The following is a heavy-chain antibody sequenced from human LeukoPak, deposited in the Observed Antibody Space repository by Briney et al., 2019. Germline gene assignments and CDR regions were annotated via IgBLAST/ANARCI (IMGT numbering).Heavy chain of an antibody. J-gene: IGHJ6*02. V-gene: IGHV1-8*01. CDR2: MNPNSGNT. D-gene: IGHD2-15*01. Sequence: ASVKVSFKASGYTFTSYDINWVRQATGQGLEWMGWMNPNSGNTGYAQKFQGRVTMTRNTSISTAYMELSSLRSEDTAVYYCARGSIVVYGMDVWGQGTTVTASS. CDR3: ARGSIVVYGMDV. CDR1: GYTFTSYD.